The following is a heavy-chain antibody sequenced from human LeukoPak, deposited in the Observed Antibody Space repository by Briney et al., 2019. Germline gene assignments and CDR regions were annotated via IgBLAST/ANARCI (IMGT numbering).Heavy chain of an antibody. D-gene: IGHD6-13*01. CDR2: IKSKTDGGTT. V-gene: IGHV3-15*01. CDR1: EFIFSNAW. J-gene: IGHJ4*02. Sequence: GGSLRLSCTASEFIFSNAWMSWVRQAPGKGLEWVGRIKSKTDGGTTDYAAPVKGRFTISRDDSENTLYLQMTSLKTEDTAVYYCTTITAAGFNDYWGQGTLVTVSS. CDR3: TTITAAGFNDY.